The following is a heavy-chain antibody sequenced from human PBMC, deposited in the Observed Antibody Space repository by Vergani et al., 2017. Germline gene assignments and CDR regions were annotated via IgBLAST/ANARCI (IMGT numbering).Heavy chain of an antibody. Sequence: QVQLQESGPGLVKPSQTLSLTCTVSGGSISSGGYYWSWIRQHPGKGLEWIGYIYYSGSPYYNPSLKSRVTISVDTSKNQFSLKLSSVTAAATAGYYCARGGGRVVTPNYWGQGTLVTVSS. CDR3: ARGGGRVVTPNY. CDR2: IYYSGSP. V-gene: IGHV4-31*03. J-gene: IGHJ4*02. D-gene: IGHD4-23*01. CDR1: GGSISSGGYY.